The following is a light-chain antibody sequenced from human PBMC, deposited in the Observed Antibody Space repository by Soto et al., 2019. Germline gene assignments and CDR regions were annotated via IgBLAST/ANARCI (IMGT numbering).Light chain of an antibody. CDR3: QQYYSTPQT. V-gene: IGKV4-1*01. CDR2: SAS. J-gene: IGKJ1*01. Sequence: DILMNQSPDSLAVSMGERATINCKSSQRVLYSSNNKNYLAWYQQKPGQPPKLLIYSASTRECGVPYRFSGSGSGTDFTLTISSLQAEDVAVYYCQQYYSTPQTFGQGTKVDIK. CDR1: QRVLYSSNNKNY.